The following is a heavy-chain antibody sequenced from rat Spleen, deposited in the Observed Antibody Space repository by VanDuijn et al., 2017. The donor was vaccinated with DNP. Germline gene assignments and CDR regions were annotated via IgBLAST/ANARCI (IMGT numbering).Heavy chain of an antibody. CDR2: FSTIGDDT. D-gene: IGHD1-4*01. J-gene: IGHJ2*01. V-gene: IGHV5-46*01. CDR3: AGRPPPTRGPFDY. CDR1: GFTFRSFP. Sequence: EVQLVESGGGLVQPGRSMKLSCEASGFTFRSFPMAWVRQAPTKGLEWVATFSTIGDDTFYRDSVKGRFIISRNNARSTLYLQMDSLRSDDTATYYCAGRPPPTRGPFDYWGQGIMVTVSS.